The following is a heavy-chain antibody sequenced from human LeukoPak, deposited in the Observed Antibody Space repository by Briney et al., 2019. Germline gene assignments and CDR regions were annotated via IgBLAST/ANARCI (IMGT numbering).Heavy chain of an antibody. Sequence: PGGSLRLSCAASGFTFSSYSMNWVRRAPGKGLEWVSSISSSSSYIYYADSVKGRFTISRDNAKNSLYLQMNSLRAEDTAVYYCASGPPSDGRQVVVNDYWGQGTLVTVSS. J-gene: IGHJ4*02. V-gene: IGHV3-21*01. CDR3: ASGPPSDGRQVVVNDY. CDR1: GFTFSSYS. CDR2: ISSSSSYI. D-gene: IGHD3-22*01.